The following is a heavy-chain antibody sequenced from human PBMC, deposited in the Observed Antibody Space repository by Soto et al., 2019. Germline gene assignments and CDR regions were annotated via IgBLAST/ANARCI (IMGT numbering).Heavy chain of an antibody. V-gene: IGHV1-69*01. CDR3: ARLGLSPYFDY. J-gene: IGHJ4*02. Sequence: QVQLVQSGAEVKKPGSSVKVSSKASGGTFSSYAISWVRQALGQGLEWMGGIIPIFGTANYAQKFQGRVTITADESTSTAYMELSSLRSQDTAVYYCARLGLSPYFDYWGQGTLVTVSS. CDR1: GGTFSSYA. D-gene: IGHD3-16*01. CDR2: IIPIFGTA.